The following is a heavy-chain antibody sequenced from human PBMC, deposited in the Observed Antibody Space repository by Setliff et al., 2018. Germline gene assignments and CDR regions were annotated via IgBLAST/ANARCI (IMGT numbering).Heavy chain of an antibody. CDR2: INNYSFRT. CDR3: ARINFYVSSGYYYAPEL. J-gene: IGHJ4*02. Sequence: EASVKVSCKASGYTFTNYGITWVRQAPGRGLERMGWINNYSFRTTYAQKFLDRVTITTDTSATTAYMELGSLRSDDTAVYYCARINFYVSSGYYYAPELWGQGTLVTVSS. D-gene: IGHD3-22*01. V-gene: IGHV1-18*01. CDR1: GYTFTNYG.